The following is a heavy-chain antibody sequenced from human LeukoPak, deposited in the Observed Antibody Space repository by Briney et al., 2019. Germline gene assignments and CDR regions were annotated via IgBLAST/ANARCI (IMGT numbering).Heavy chain of an antibody. J-gene: IGHJ4*02. D-gene: IGHD3-22*01. V-gene: IGHV3-23*01. CDR1: GFTFSSYW. Sequence: GGSLRLSCAASGFTFSSYWMHWVRHTPGKGLEWVSAISGSGGSTYYADSVKGRFTISRDNSKNTLYLQMNSLRAEDTAVYYCAKDANLESITMIVVVMAACYFDYWGQGTLVTVSS. CDR3: AKDANLESITMIVVVMAACYFDY. CDR2: ISGSGGST.